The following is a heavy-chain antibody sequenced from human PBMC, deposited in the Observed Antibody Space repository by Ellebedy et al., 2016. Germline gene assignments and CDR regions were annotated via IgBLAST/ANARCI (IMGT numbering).Heavy chain of an antibody. V-gene: IGHV3-21*04. CDR1: GLTFSNFF. J-gene: IGHJ4*02. CDR2: ISGNGDKR. D-gene: IGHD1-1*01. Sequence: GESLKISXAASGLTFSNFFMSWVRQAPGKGLEWVSTISGNGDKRDFADSVKGRFTISRDNAKNSLYLQLNSLRVEDTAVYFCARGTGHFDYWGQGTLVTVSS. CDR3: ARGTGHFDY.